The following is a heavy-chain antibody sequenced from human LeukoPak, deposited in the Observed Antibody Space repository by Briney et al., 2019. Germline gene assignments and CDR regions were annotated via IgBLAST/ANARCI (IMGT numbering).Heavy chain of an antibody. Sequence: GGSLRLSCAASGFTVSSNYMSWVRQAPGKGLEWVSVIYSGGSTYYADSVKGRFTISRDNSKTTLYLQMNSLRAEDTAVYYCARDHYDILTGYTPLGYWGQGTLVTVSS. J-gene: IGHJ4*02. D-gene: IGHD3-9*01. CDR1: GFTVSSNY. V-gene: IGHV3-53*01. CDR3: ARDHYDILTGYTPLGY. CDR2: IYSGGST.